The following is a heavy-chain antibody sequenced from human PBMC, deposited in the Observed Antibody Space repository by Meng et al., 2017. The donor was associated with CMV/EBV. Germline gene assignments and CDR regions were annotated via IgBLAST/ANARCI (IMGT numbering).Heavy chain of an antibody. V-gene: IGHV1-2*06. Sequence: KFSCKASGYTFTGNYIHGVRQAPEPGLEWMERINPNSGGTNYAQKFQGRVTLTRNTSINTAYLELSSLRSDDTAVYYCARASESNDWGQGTLVTVSS. CDR2: INPNSGGT. J-gene: IGHJ4*02. CDR3: ARASESND. CDR1: GYTFTGNY.